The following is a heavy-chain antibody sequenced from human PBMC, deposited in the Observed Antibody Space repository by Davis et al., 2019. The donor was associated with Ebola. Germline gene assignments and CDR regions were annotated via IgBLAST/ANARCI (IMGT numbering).Heavy chain of an antibody. CDR2: VRSHGSDD. CDR1: GFTFNIFD. D-gene: IGHD4-11*01. Sequence: AGSLRLSCAASGFTFNIFDMHWVRQAPGRGLEWVAFVRSHGSDDHYADSVKGRFTISRDNSKNTLYLQMNSLRPEDTAVYYCARDSDDYSFDYWGQGTLVTVSS. J-gene: IGHJ4*02. V-gene: IGHV3-30*02. CDR3: ARDSDDYSFDY.